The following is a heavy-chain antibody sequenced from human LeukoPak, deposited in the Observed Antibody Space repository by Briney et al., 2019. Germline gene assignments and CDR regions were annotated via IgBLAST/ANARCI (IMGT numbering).Heavy chain of an antibody. CDR2: IYTSGST. D-gene: IGHD2-8*01. CDR1: GGSISSYY. Sequence: SETLSLTCIVSGGSISSYYWSWIRQPAGKGLEWIGRIYTSGSTNYNPSLKSRVTMPVDTSKNQFSLKLSSVTAAGTAVYYCARTIGLMVYAGMLDWFDPWGQGTLVTVSS. V-gene: IGHV4-4*07. CDR3: ARTIGLMVYAGMLDWFDP. J-gene: IGHJ5*02.